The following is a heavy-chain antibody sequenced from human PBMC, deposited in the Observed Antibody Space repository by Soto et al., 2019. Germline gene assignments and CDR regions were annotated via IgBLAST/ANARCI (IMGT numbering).Heavy chain of an antibody. CDR2: IIPIFGTA. V-gene: IGHV1-69*06. Sequence: GASVKVSCKASGGTFSSYAISWLRQAPGQGLEWMGGIIPIFGTANYAQKFQGRVTITADKSTSTAYMELSSLRSEDTAVYYCARGLFPYGSGSYYNLYGMDVWGQGTTVTVSS. D-gene: IGHD3-10*01. CDR1: GGTFSSYA. CDR3: ARGLFPYGSGSYYNLYGMDV. J-gene: IGHJ6*02.